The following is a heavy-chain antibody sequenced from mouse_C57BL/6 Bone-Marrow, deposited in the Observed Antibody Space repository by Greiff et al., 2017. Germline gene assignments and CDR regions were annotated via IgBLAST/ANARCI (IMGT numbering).Heavy chain of an antibody. CDR2: IDPSDSYT. J-gene: IGHJ4*01. V-gene: IGHV1-69*01. CDR3: AMDYDERLAMDY. D-gene: IGHD2-4*01. CDR1: GYTFTSYW. Sequence: QVQLQQPGAELVMPGASVKLSCKASGYTFTSYWMHWVKQRPGQGLEWIGEIDPSDSYTNYNQKFKGKSTLTVDKSSSTAYMQLSSLTSEDAAVYYCAMDYDERLAMDYWGQGTSVTVSS.